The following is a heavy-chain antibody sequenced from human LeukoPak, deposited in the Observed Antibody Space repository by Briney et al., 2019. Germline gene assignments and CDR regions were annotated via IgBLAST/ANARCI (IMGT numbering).Heavy chain of an antibody. CDR1: GGSISSGGYY. D-gene: IGHD2-21*02. J-gene: IGHJ5*02. V-gene: IGHV4-31*03. CDR2: IYYSGST. CDR3: ARGLLFSWFDP. Sequence: SETLSLTCTVSGGSISSGGYYWSWIRQHPGKGLEWIGYIYYSGSTYYNPSLKSRVTISVDTSKIQFSLKLSSVTAADTAVYYCARGLLFSWFDPWGQGTLVTVSS.